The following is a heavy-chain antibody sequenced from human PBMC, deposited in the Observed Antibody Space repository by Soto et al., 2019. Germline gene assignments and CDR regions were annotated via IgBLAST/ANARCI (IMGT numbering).Heavy chain of an antibody. CDR2: IIPIFGTA. D-gene: IGHD1-1*01. CDR1: GGTFSSYA. Sequence: QVQLVQSGAEVKKPGSSVKVSCKASGGTFSSYAISWVRQAPGQGLEWMGGIIPIFGTANYAQKFQGRVESTADEATSTAYMELRSLRSEDTAVYYCASEVYPWKLNWFDPWGQGTLVTVSS. V-gene: IGHV1-69*12. CDR3: ASEVYPWKLNWFDP. J-gene: IGHJ5*02.